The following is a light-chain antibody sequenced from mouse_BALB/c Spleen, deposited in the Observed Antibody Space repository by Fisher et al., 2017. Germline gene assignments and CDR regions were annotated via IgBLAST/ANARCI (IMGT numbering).Light chain of an antibody. J-gene: IGKJ1*01. CDR1: SSVSSSY. V-gene: IGKV4-57-1*01. Sequence: DIVITQTPTTMAASPGEKITITCRASSSVSSSYLHWYQQKPGSSPKLWIYSTSNLASGVPSRFSGSGSGTFYSLTISSVEAEDAATYYCQQRSRTFGGGTKLEIK. CDR2: STS. CDR3: QQRSRT.